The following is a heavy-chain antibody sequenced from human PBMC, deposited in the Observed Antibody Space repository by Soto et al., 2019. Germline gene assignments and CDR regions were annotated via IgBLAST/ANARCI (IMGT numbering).Heavy chain of an antibody. D-gene: IGHD1-26*01. V-gene: IGHV4-39*01. Sequence: QLQLQESGPGLVKPSETLSLTCTVSGGSISSSSYYWGWLRQPPGKGLEWIGSSHYSGSTYYNPSLKSRVTISVDTTKNQFPLKLSSVTAADTAVYYYATRFHSGYFDYWGQGTLVTVSS. J-gene: IGHJ4*02. CDR1: GGSISSSSYY. CDR3: ATRFHSGYFDY. CDR2: SHYSGST.